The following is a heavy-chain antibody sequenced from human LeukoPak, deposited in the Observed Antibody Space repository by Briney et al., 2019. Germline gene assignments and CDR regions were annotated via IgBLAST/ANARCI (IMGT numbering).Heavy chain of an antibody. CDR2: IYTSGST. J-gene: IGHJ5*02. Sequence: SETLSLTCAVSADSYSSHYWTWIRQPAGKGLEWIGRIYTSGSTNYNPSLKGRVTMSVDTSKNQFSLKLSSVTAADTAVYYCARDLGVGATGAWGQGTLVTVSS. CDR1: ADSYSSHY. D-gene: IGHD1-26*01. V-gene: IGHV4-4*07. CDR3: ARDLGVGATGA.